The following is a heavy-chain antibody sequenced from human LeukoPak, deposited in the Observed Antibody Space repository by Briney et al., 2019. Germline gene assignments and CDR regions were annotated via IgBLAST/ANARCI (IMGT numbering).Heavy chain of an antibody. Sequence: GGSLRLSCAASGFNFSSYAMHWVRLAPGKGLEWVAVISYDGSNKYYADSVKGRFTISRDNSKNTLYLQMNSLRAEDTAVYYCARVGCSSTSCYIHLDYWGQGTLVTVSS. CDR3: ARVGCSSTSCYIHLDY. CDR1: GFNFSSYA. V-gene: IGHV3-30-3*01. D-gene: IGHD2-2*02. J-gene: IGHJ4*02. CDR2: ISYDGSNK.